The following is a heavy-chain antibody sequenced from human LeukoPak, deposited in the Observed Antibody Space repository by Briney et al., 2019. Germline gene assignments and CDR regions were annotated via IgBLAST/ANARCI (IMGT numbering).Heavy chain of an antibody. CDR3: TAGVATGSYFDY. Sequence: GGSLRLSCPASGFTFSSYVMSWVRQAPGKGLEWVSAISGSGGSTYYADSVKGRFTISRDNSKNTLYLQMNSLRAEDTAVYYCTAGVATGSYFDYWGQGTLATVSS. CDR2: ISGSGGST. D-gene: IGHD3-3*01. J-gene: IGHJ4*02. V-gene: IGHV3-23*01. CDR1: GFTFSSYV.